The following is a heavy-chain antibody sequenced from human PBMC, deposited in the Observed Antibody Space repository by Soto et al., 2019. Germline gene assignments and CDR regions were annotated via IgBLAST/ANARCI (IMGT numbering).Heavy chain of an antibody. Sequence: EVHVVESGGGLVQPGGSLRLSCAASGFTFSDHYMDWVRQAPGKGLEWVARIRNIANRYTTEYAASVKGRFTTSRDDSKNSLYLQMDSLKTEDTAVYFCARDSGRGFYFDYWGQGALVTVSS. J-gene: IGHJ4*02. V-gene: IGHV3-72*01. CDR1: GFTFSDHY. CDR3: ARDSGRGFYFDY. D-gene: IGHD3-10*01. CDR2: IRNIANRYTT.